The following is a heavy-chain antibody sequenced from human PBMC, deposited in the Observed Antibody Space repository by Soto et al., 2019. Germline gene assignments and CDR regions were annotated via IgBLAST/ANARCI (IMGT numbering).Heavy chain of an antibody. J-gene: IGHJ4*02. CDR3: ARVVGPVTSYDY. Sequence: GGSLRLSCAASGFTFSDYYIRWIRQAPGKGLEWVSYISSSGSTIYYADSVKGRFTISRDNAKNSLYLQMNSLRAEDTAVYYCARVVGPVTSYDYWGQGTLVTVSS. V-gene: IGHV3-11*01. CDR2: ISSSGSTI. D-gene: IGHD4-17*01. CDR1: GFTFSDYY.